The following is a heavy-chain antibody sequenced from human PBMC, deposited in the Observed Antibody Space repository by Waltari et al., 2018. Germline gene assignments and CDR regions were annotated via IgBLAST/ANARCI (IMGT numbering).Heavy chain of an antibody. CDR1: GFTFTTHA. CDR2: STSSGDAT. CDR3: AKNEKFCIKAACYDS. V-gene: IGHV3-23*01. J-gene: IGHJ4*02. D-gene: IGHD2-8*01. Sequence: EVQLLESGGDLVQPGGSLRLSCAASGFTFTTHAMTWVRQAPGRGLEWGSGSTSSGDATDYAGAVKGRFTISRDNSRNTLNLHMSSLRAEDTATYYCAKNEKFCIKAACYDSWGQGTLVTVSS.